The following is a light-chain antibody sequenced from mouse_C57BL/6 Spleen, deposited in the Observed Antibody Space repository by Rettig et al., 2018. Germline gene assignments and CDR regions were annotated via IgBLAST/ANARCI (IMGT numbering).Light chain of an antibody. CDR2: WAS. CDR3: KQSYNLTWT. J-gene: IGKJ1*01. CDR1: LLNSRTRKNY. V-gene: IGKV8-21*01. Sequence: LLNSRTRKNYLAWYQQKPGQSPKLLIYWASTRESGVPDRFTGSGSGTDFTLTISSVQAEDLAVYYCKQSYNLTWTFGGGTKLEIK.